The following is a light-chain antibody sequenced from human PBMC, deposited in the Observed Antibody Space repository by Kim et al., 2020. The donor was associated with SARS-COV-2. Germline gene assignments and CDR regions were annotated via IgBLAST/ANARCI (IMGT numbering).Light chain of an antibody. CDR2: DAS. V-gene: IGKV1-33*01. J-gene: IGKJ4*01. Sequence: ALVGDRVTIPCHATQDITKSLNWFQQRPGKSPQLLFYDASELETGVPSGFSGRRSGTHVTLTISRLRPEDVATYFCQQYHNLPLTFGGGTKVDI. CDR1: QDITKS. CDR3: QQYHNLPLT.